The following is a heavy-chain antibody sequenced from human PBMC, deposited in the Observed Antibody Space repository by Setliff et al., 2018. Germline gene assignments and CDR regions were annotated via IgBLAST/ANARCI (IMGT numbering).Heavy chain of an antibody. CDR1: GYTFTSYD. V-gene: IGHV1-8*02. J-gene: IGHJ4*02. CDR2: MNRNSGNT. CDR3: ARRVGSVGIQLPDY. D-gene: IGHD5-18*01. Sequence: GASVKVSCKASGYTFTSYDINWVRQATGQGLEWMGWMNRNSGNTGYAQKFQGRVTMTRNTSISTAYMELSSLRSEDTAVYYCARRVGSVGIQLPDYWGQGTLVTVSS.